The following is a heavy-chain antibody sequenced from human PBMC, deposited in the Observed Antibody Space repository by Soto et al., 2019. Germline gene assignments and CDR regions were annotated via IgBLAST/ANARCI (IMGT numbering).Heavy chain of an antibody. CDR3: ARALVAARPNYYYGMDV. J-gene: IGHJ6*02. D-gene: IGHD6-6*01. V-gene: IGHV1-69*13. CDR2: IIPIFGTA. CDR1: GGSFSSYA. Sequence: SVKVSCKASGGSFSSYAISWVRQAPGQGLEWMGGIIPIFGTANYAQKFQGRVTITADESTSTAYMELSSLRSEDTAVYYCARALVAARPNYYYGMDVWGQGTTVTVSS.